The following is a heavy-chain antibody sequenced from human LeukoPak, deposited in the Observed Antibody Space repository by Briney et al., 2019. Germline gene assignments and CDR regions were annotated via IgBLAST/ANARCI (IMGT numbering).Heavy chain of an antibody. Sequence: GGSLRLSCAASGFTVSSNYMNWVRQAPGKGLEWVLVLYSGGSSYYADSVKGRFTISRDNSKNTLYLQMNSLRAEDTAVYYCARALGSSGYPQPDYWGQGTLVTVSS. V-gene: IGHV3-66*01. CDR3: ARALGSSGYPQPDY. D-gene: IGHD3-22*01. CDR2: LYSGGSS. J-gene: IGHJ4*02. CDR1: GFTVSSNY.